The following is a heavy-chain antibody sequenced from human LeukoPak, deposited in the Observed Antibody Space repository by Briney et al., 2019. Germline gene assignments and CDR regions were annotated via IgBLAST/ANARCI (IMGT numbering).Heavy chain of an antibody. D-gene: IGHD3-10*02. CDR1: GGSFSGYY. CDR3: ARGPPMSY. V-gene: IGHV4-34*01. Sequence: SETLSLTCAVYGGSFSGYYWSWIRQPPGKGLEWIGEINHSGSTNYNPSLKSRVTISVDTSKNQFSLKLSSVTAADTAVYYYARGPPMSYWGQGTLVTVSS. CDR2: INHSGST. J-gene: IGHJ4*02.